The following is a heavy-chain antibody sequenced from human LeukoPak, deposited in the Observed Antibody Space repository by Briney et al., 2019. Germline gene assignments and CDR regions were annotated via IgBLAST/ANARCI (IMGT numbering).Heavy chain of an antibody. CDR1: GSTFSAYS. CDR2: ISSSSSYI. J-gene: IGHJ4*02. Sequence: TGGSLRLSCAASGSTFSAYSMNWVRQAPGKGLEWVSSISSSSSYIYYADSVKGRFTISRDNAKNSLYLQMNSLRAEDTAVYYCARDLEEYCSGGSCSLFDYWGQGTLVTVSS. V-gene: IGHV3-21*01. D-gene: IGHD2-15*01. CDR3: ARDLEEYCSGGSCSLFDY.